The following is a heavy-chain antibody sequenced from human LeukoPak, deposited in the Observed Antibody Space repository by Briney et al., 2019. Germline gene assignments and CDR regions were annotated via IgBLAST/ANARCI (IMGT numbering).Heavy chain of an antibody. J-gene: IGHJ5*02. D-gene: IGHD1-26*01. CDR2: IIPIFGTA. CDR3: ARDLGPIVGATDWFDP. CDR1: GGTFSSYA. Sequence: ASVKVSCKASGGTFSSYAISWVRQAPGQGLEWMGGIIPIFGTANYAQKFPGRVTITTDESTSTAYMELSSLRSEDTAVYYCARDLGPIVGATDWFDPWGQGTLVTVSS. V-gene: IGHV1-69*05.